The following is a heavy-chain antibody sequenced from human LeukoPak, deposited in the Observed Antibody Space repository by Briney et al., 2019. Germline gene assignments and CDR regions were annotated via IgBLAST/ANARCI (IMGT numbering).Heavy chain of an antibody. Sequence: GGSLSLSCAASGFTFSSYGMHWLRQAPGKGLEWVAVKSHDGSNKDYADSVKGRFTISRDNSKNTLYLQMNSLRAEDTAVYYCARDYYYYYMDVWGKGTTVTVSS. CDR2: KSHDGSNK. CDR1: GFTFSSYG. J-gene: IGHJ6*03. CDR3: ARDYYYYYMDV. V-gene: IGHV3-30*01.